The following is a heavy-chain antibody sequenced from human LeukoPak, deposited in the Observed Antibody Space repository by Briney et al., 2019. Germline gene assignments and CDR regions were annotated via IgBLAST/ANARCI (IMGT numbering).Heavy chain of an antibody. CDR3: ARSADSSGYSDFDY. D-gene: IGHD3-22*01. Sequence: ASVKVSCKASGYTFTGYYMHWVRQAPGQGLEWMGWINPNSGGTNYAQKFQGRVTMTRDTSISTAYMELSRLRSDDTAVYYCARSADSSGYSDFDYWGRGTLVTVSS. V-gene: IGHV1-2*02. CDR2: INPNSGGT. J-gene: IGHJ4*02. CDR1: GYTFTGYY.